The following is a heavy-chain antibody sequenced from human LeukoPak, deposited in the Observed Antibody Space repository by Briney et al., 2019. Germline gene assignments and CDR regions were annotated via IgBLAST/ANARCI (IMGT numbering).Heavy chain of an antibody. CDR1: GGSISSYY. Sequence: SETLSLTCTVSGGSISSYYWSWIRQPPGKGLEWIGYIYYSGSTNYNPSLKSRVTISVDTSKNQFSLKLSSVTAADTAVYYCARRLPKYSSSWYGWFDPWGQGTLVTVSS. J-gene: IGHJ5*02. V-gene: IGHV4-59*12. CDR3: ARRLPKYSSSWYGWFDP. D-gene: IGHD6-13*01. CDR2: IYYSGST.